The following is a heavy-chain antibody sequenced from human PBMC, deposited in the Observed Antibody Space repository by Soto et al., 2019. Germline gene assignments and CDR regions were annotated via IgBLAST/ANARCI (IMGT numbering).Heavy chain of an antibody. CDR1: GFTFSSYA. J-gene: IGHJ6*02. CDR2: ISYDGSNK. D-gene: IGHD2-2*01. Sequence: GGSLRLSCAASGFTFSSYAMHWVRQAPGKGLEWVAVISYDGSNKYYADSVKGRFTISRDNSKNTLYLQMNSLRAEDTAVYYCASSFPTPGIVPAAMPFHVYYYYGMDVWGQGTTVTVSS. CDR3: ASSFPTPGIVPAAMPFHVYYYYGMDV. V-gene: IGHV3-30-3*01.